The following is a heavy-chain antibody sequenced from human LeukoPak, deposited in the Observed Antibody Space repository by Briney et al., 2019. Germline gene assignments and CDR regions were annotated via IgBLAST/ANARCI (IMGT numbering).Heavy chain of an antibody. Sequence: GGSLRLSCAASGFTFSSHSMNWVRQAPGKGLEWVSYISSSSSTIYYADSVKGRFTISRDNAKNSLYLQMNSLRAEDTAVYYCARDPATRITIFKKPGIWFDPWGQGTLVTVSS. CDR2: ISSSSSTI. CDR1: GFTFSSHS. V-gene: IGHV3-48*01. D-gene: IGHD3-9*01. CDR3: ARDPATRITIFKKPGIWFDP. J-gene: IGHJ5*02.